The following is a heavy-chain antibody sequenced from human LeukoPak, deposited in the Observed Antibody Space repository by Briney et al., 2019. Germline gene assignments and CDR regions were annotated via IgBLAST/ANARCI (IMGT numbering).Heavy chain of an antibody. CDR1: GFTFSSYG. Sequence: GGSLRLSCAASGFTFSSYGMHWVRQAPGKGLEWVAVISYDGSNKYYADSVKGRFTISRDNSKNTLYLQMNSLRAEDTAVYYCAKDPMVRGVAYYFDYWGQGTLVTVSS. V-gene: IGHV3-30*18. J-gene: IGHJ4*02. CDR3: AKDPMVRGVAYYFDY. D-gene: IGHD3-10*01. CDR2: ISYDGSNK.